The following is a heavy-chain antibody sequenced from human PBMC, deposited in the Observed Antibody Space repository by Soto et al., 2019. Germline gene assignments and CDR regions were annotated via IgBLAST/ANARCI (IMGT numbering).Heavy chain of an antibody. Sequence: ASVTVSCKASGYTFTGYYMHWVRQAPGQGLEWMGWINPNSGGTNYAQNFQGWVTMTRDTSISTAYMELSRLRSDDTAVYYCARDLGSGRDYWGQGTLVTVSS. CDR2: INPNSGGT. J-gene: IGHJ4*02. CDR3: ARDLGSGRDY. CDR1: GYTFTGYY. V-gene: IGHV1-2*04. D-gene: IGHD2-15*01.